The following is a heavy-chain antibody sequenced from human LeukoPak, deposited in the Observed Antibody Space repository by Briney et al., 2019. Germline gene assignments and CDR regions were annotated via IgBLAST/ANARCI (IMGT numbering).Heavy chain of an antibody. CDR2: ISTDGRDK. D-gene: IGHD6-13*01. Sequence: GRSLRLSCAASGFSFSNYAMHWVRQTPGEGLVWVAVISTDGRDKHYADSVKGRFTISRDNSKSTLHLQMNSLRAEDTAVYYCARDSASAAVYYFDYWGQGTLVTVSS. CDR1: GFSFSNYA. CDR3: ARDSASAAVYYFDY. J-gene: IGHJ4*02. V-gene: IGHV3-30*04.